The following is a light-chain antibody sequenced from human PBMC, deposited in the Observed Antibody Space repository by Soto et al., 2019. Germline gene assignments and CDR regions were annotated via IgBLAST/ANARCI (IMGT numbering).Light chain of an antibody. J-gene: IGLJ2*01. V-gene: IGLV2-14*01. CDR1: SSDVGDYNY. Sequence: QSALTQPASVSGSPGQSITISCTGTSSDVGDYNYVSWYQQHPGQAPKLMIYDVSNRPSGVSTRFSGSKSGNTASLTISGLQAEDEADYYCSSYSSTSTDVVFGGGTKVTVL. CDR3: SSYSSTSTDVV. CDR2: DVS.